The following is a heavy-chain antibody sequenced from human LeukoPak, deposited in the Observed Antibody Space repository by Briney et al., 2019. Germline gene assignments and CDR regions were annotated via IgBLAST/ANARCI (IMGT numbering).Heavy chain of an antibody. CDR2: SGGGGSST. D-gene: IGHD5-24*01. V-gene: IGHV3-23*01. Sequence: GGSLRLSCAASGFTFSNYAMSWVRQAPGKGLEWVSGSGGGGSSTYYADSVKGRFTISRDNSKNTLYLRMNSLRVDDTAAYYCAKDRGDGSNRDGFFDYWGQGTLVTVSS. CDR1: GFTFSNYA. J-gene: IGHJ4*02. CDR3: AKDRGDGSNRDGFFDY.